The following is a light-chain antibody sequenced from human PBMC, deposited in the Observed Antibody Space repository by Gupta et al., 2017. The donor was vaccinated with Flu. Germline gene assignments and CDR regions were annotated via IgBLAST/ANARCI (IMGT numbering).Light chain of an antibody. Sequence: QSALTQPASVSGSPGQSLTLTCTGTSSDVGAYNYVSWYQQHPGEAPKLMIYEVSYRPSGISNRFSGSKSGNTASLTISGLQAGDEADYYCSSYTGSGTVFGGGTKVAVL. J-gene: IGLJ2*01. CDR2: EVS. V-gene: IGLV2-14*01. CDR3: SSYTGSGTV. CDR1: SSDVGAYNY.